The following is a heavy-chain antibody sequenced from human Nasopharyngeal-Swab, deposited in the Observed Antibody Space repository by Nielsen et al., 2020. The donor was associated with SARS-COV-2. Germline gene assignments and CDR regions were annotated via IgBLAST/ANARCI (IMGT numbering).Heavy chain of an antibody. Sequence: ASVKVSCKASGYTFTSYDINWVRQATGQGLEWMGWMNPNSGNTGYAQKFQGRVTMTRNTSISTAYMELSSLRSEDTAVYYCARGKRWLRLGPYAFDIWGQGTMVTVSS. J-gene: IGHJ3*02. CDR1: GYTFTSYD. CDR3: ARGKRWLRLGPYAFDI. D-gene: IGHD5-24*01. V-gene: IGHV1-8*01. CDR2: MNPNSGNT.